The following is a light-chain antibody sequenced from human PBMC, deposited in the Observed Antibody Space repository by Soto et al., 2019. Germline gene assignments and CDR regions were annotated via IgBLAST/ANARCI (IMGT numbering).Light chain of an antibody. CDR1: SSNIGAGYD. J-gene: IGLJ2*01. V-gene: IGLV1-40*01. Sequence: QSVLTQPPSVSGAPGQRVPISCTGSSSNIGAGYDVHWYQQLPGTAPKLLIYGNSNRPSGVPDRFSGSKSGTSASLAITGVQAEDEADYYCQSYDSSLSGSVFSGGTKLTVL. CDR2: GNS. CDR3: QSYDSSLSGSV.